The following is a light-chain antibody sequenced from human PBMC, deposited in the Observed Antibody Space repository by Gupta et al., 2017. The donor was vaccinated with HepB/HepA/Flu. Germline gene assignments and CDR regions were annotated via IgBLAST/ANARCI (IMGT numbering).Light chain of an antibody. V-gene: IGKV1-33*01. CDR3: PKIYYPFI. CDR1: EYIKEH. J-gene: IGKJ3*01. Sequence: DIQMTQSPSSLSAFVGETVTMSCQSSEYIKEHLNWYQKKPGSPPKLLIYDATTLMSGVSSRFSGSGVGTHFTLTINRLQPEDVGSYYWPKIYYPFIFGHGTLVDVK. CDR2: DAT.